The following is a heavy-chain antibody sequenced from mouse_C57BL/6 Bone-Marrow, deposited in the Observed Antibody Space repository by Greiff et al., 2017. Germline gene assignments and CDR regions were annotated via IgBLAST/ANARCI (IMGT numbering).Heavy chain of an antibody. CDR1: GYTFTSYG. Sequence: QVQLQQSGAELARPGASVKLSCKASGYTFTSYGISWVKQRTGQGLEWIGEIYPRSGNTYYNEKFKGKATLTADKSSSTAYMALRSLTSEDSAVYFCARDYGSSYWYFDVWGTGTTVTVSS. V-gene: IGHV1-81*01. CDR2: IYPRSGNT. D-gene: IGHD1-1*01. J-gene: IGHJ1*03. CDR3: ARDYGSSYWYFDV.